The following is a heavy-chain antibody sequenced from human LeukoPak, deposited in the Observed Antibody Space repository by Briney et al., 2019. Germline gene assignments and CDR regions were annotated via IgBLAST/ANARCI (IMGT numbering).Heavy chain of an antibody. CDR2: INPNSGAT. CDR3: ARDYNYDFWSGPYYYFYMDV. V-gene: IGHV1-2*02. J-gene: IGHJ6*03. CDR1: GYTFTSYY. D-gene: IGHD3-3*01. Sequence: ASVKVSCKASGYTFTSYYMHWVRQAPGQGLEWMGWINPNSGATKYAQQFQGRVTMTRDTSITTTHMELSSLTSDDTAVYYCARDYNYDFWSGPYYYFYMDVWGNGTTVTVSS.